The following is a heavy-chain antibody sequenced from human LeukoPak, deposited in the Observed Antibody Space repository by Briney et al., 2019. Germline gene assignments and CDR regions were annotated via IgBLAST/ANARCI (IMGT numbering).Heavy chain of an antibody. CDR3: ARDTTIIGTTIVDY. J-gene: IGHJ4*02. Sequence: ASVKVSCKASGYTFTNYGISWVRQAPGQGLEWMGWISTYNGNTNYAQKLQGRVTMTTDTSTSTVYMELRSLRSDDTAVYYCARDTTIIGTTIVDYWGQGTLVTVSS. D-gene: IGHD1-20*01. CDR1: GYTFTNYG. V-gene: IGHV1-18*01. CDR2: ISTYNGNT.